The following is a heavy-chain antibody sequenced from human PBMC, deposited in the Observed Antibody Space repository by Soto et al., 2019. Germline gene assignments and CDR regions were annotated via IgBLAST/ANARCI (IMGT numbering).Heavy chain of an antibody. CDR2: IYYSGST. J-gene: IGHJ3*02. CDR3: AREGAGITKYAFDI. D-gene: IGHD3-10*01. V-gene: IGHV4-59*01. Sequence: SETLSLTCTVSGGSISSYYWSWIRQPPGKGLEWIGYIYYSGSTNYNPSLKSRVTISVDTSKNQFSLKLSSVTAADTAGYYWAREGAGITKYAFDIWGQGTMVTVSS. CDR1: GGSISSYY.